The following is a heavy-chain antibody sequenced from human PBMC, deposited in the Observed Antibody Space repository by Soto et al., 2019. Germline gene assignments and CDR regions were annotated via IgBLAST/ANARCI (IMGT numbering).Heavy chain of an antibody. CDR2: ISGYNGNT. Sequence: QVQLVQSGAEVKKPGASVKVSCKASGYTFTSYGISWVRQAPGQGLEWMGWISGYNGNTNYVQKFQGRVTMTTDTTTSIAYMELRSLKSDDTAVYYCARSEGRDWLFDYWGQGTLVTVSS. V-gene: IGHV1-18*01. CDR3: ARSEGRDWLFDY. D-gene: IGHD3-9*01. CDR1: GYTFTSYG. J-gene: IGHJ4*02.